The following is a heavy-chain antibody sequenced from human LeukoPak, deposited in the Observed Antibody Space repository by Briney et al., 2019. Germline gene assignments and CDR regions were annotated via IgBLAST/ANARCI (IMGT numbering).Heavy chain of an antibody. V-gene: IGHV1-2*02. CDR1: GYTFTGYY. CDR3: AREAQRRPADYHGSGSYYNRANWFDP. Sequence: ASVKVSCKASGYTFTGYYMHWVRQAPGQGLEWMGWANPNSGGTNYAQKFQGRVTMTRDTSISTAYMELNKLRSDDTAVYYCAREAQRRPADYHGSGSYYNRANWFDPWGQGTLVTVSS. CDR2: ANPNSGGT. J-gene: IGHJ5*02. D-gene: IGHD3-10*01.